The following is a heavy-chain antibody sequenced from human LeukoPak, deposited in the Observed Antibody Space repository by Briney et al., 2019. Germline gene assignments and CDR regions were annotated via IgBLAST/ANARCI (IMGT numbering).Heavy chain of an antibody. CDR2: IKSKSDGGTT. J-gene: IGHJ4*02. V-gene: IGHV3-15*01. Sequence: GGSLRLSCAASGFTFSNAWMSWVRQAPGKGLEWVGRIKSKSDGGTTHFAEPLKGRFTISGNDSKNTLYHQMNTLKTEDTAVYYCTTELGAPRRGGKNYWGQGTLVTVSS. CDR3: TTELGAPRRGGKNY. CDR1: GFTFSNAW. D-gene: IGHD3-16*01.